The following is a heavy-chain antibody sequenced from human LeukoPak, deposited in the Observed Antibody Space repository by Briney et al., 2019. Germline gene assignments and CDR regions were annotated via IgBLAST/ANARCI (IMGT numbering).Heavy chain of an antibody. CDR1: GFTFSSYA. CDR3: ALFGTFDY. D-gene: IGHD3-16*01. CDR2: ISYDGSNK. Sequence: GGSLRLSCAASGFTFSSYAMSWVRQAPGKGLEWVAVISYDGSNKYYADSVKGRFTISRDNSKNTLYLQMNSLRAEDTAVYYCALFGTFDYWGQGTLVTVSS. J-gene: IGHJ4*02. V-gene: IGHV3-30*03.